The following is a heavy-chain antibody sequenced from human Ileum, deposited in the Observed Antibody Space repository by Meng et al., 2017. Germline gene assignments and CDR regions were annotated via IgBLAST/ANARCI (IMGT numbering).Heavy chain of an antibody. CDR3: ARSDWFDP. CDR1: GFTFSSSW. Sequence: EVHLVPSGGGLVQPGGSLRLAWTASGFTFSSSWMHWVRQVPGKGLVWVSRIKYDGSITMYADFVKGRFTISRDNAKNTLYLQMNNLRAEDTAVYYCARSDWFDPWGQGTLVTVSS. CDR2: IKYDGSIT. J-gene: IGHJ5*02. V-gene: IGHV3-74*03.